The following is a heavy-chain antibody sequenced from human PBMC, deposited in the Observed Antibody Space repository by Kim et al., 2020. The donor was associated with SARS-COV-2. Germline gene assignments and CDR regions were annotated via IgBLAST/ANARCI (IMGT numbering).Heavy chain of an antibody. V-gene: IGHV4-59*08. CDR3: ARHVSSGWHQNGDWFDP. J-gene: IGHJ5*02. Sequence: KSRVTISVDTSKNQFSLKLSSVTAADTAVYYCARHVSSGWHQNGDWFDPWGQGTLVTVSS. D-gene: IGHD6-19*01.